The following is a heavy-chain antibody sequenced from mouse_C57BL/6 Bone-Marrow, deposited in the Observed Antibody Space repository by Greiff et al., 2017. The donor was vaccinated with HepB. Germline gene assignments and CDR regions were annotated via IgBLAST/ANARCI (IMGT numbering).Heavy chain of an antibody. CDR2: IDPSDSYT. CDR3: ARDMRMYFDY. V-gene: IGHV1-50*01. D-gene: IGHD6-5*01. Sequence: QVQLQQSGAELARPGASVKLSCKASGYTFTSYWMQWVKQRPGQGLEWIGEIDPSDSYTNYNQKFKGQATLTVDTSASTAYMQLSSLTSEDSAVDYCARDMRMYFDYWGQGTTLTVSS. CDR1: GYTFTSYW. J-gene: IGHJ2*01.